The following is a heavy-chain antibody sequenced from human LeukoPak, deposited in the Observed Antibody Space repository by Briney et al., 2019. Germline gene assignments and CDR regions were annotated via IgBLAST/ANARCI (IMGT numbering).Heavy chain of an antibody. D-gene: IGHD5-24*01. Sequence: GGSLRLSCAASRFTFSSYAMHWVRQAPGKGLEWVAVISYDGSNKYYADSVKGRFTISRDNSKNTLYLQMNSLRAEDTAVYYCARDRDGTTSTFDYWGQGTLVTVSS. V-gene: IGHV3-30*01. J-gene: IGHJ4*02. CDR3: ARDRDGTTSTFDY. CDR1: RFTFSSYA. CDR2: ISYDGSNK.